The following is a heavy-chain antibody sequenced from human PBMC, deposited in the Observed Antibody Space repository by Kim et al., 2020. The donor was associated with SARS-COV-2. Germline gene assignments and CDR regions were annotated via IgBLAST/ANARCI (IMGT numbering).Heavy chain of an antibody. CDR2: P. Sequence: PTYAQGFTGRFVFSLDPSVSTAYLQISCLKAEDTAVYYCARGFLEWLFFDPWGQGTLVTVSS. D-gene: IGHD3-3*01. V-gene: IGHV7-4-1*02. J-gene: IGHJ5*02. CDR3: ARGFLEWLFFDP.